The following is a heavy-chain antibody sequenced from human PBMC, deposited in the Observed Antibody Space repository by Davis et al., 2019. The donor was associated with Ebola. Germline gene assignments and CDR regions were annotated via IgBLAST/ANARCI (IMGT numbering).Heavy chain of an antibody. Sequence: GESLKISCKASGYTLTTYWIAWVRQLPGKGLEWMGVIFSGGSDTRYRPPFEGQVIISVDRSITTAYLQWSSLKASDSGIYYCARQGALYGSIDTWGQGTLVTVSS. V-gene: IGHV5-51*01. D-gene: IGHD6-13*01. CDR2: IFSGGSDT. CDR3: ARQGALYGSIDT. J-gene: IGHJ5*02. CDR1: GYTLTTYW.